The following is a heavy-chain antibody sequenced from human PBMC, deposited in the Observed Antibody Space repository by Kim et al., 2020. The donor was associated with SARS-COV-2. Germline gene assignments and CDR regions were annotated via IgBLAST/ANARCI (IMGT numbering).Heavy chain of an antibody. D-gene: IGHD2-15*01. V-gene: IGHV4-34*01. CDR2: INHSGST. J-gene: IGHJ4*02. CDR1: GGSFSGYY. Sequence: SETLSLTCAVYGGSFSGYYWSWIRQPPGKGLEWIGEINHSGSTNYNPSLKSRVTISVDTSKNQFSLKLSSVTAADTAVYYCARKRSRPYYFDYWGQGTL. CDR3: ARKRSRPYYFDY.